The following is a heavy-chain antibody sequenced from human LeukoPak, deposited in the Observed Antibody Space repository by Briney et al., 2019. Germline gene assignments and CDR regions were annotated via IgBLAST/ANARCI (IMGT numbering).Heavy chain of an antibody. Sequence: SETLSLTCTVSGGSISSYYRSWIRQPPGKGLEWIGYIYYSGSTNYNPSLKSRVTISVDTSKNQFSLKLSSVTAADTAVYYCARDAGYYDSSGYYWYYWGQGTLVTVSS. CDR1: GGSISSYY. J-gene: IGHJ4*02. D-gene: IGHD3-22*01. V-gene: IGHV4-59*01. CDR2: IYYSGST. CDR3: ARDAGYYDSSGYYWYY.